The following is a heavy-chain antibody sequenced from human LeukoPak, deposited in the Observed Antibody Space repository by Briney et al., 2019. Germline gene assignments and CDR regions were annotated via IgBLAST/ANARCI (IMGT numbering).Heavy chain of an antibody. CDR2: ISSSSSTI. D-gene: IGHD5-24*01. J-gene: IGHJ6*03. CDR3: ARDVEEGGYYYYYMDV. V-gene: IGHV3-48*01. CDR1: GFTFSSYS. Sequence: PGGSLRLSCAASGFTFSSYSMNWVRQAPGKGLEWVSYISSSSSTIYYADSVKGRFTISRDNAKNSLYLQMNSLRAEDTAVYYCARDVEEGGYYYYYMDVWGKGTTVTVSS.